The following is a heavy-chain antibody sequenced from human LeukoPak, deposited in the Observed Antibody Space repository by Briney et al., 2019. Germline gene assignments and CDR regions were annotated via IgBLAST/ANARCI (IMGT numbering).Heavy chain of an antibody. D-gene: IGHD3-22*01. CDR1: GFTVSSNY. Sequence: GGSLRLSCAASGFTVSSNYISWVRQAPGKGLEWVSAISGSGGSTYYADSVKGRFTISRDNSKNTLYLQMNSLRAEDTAVYYCAKVVDYYDSSGYYYFDYWGQGTLVTVSS. CDR2: ISGSGGST. V-gene: IGHV3-23*01. J-gene: IGHJ4*02. CDR3: AKVVDYYDSSGYYYFDY.